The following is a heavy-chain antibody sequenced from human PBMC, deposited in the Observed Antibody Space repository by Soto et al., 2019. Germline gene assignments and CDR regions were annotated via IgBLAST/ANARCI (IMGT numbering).Heavy chain of an antibody. J-gene: IGHJ5*02. CDR2: IYYGGSI. Sequence: PSETLSLTCSVSGGSISSGYWTWIRQPPGKGLEWIGYIYYGGSINYSPSLKSRVIISVDTAKNQFSLRLSSVSAADTAVYYCTGAYYDVSGYSLDPWGQGTSVTVS. CDR1: GGSISSGY. CDR3: TGAYYDVSGYSLDP. D-gene: IGHD3-22*01. V-gene: IGHV4-59*01.